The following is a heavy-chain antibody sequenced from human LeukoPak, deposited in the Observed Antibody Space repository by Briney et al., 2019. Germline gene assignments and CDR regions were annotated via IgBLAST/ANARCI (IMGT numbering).Heavy chain of an antibody. CDR1: GYTYTSYG. CDR2: ISAYNGNT. V-gene: IGHV1-18*01. Sequence: ASVTVSCKASGYTYTSYGISWVRPAPGQGLEGMGWISAYNGNTNYAQKLQGRVTMTTDTSTSTAYMELSSLRSDDTAVYYCARDFAVASRVYPDCFDYWGQGTLVTVSS. D-gene: IGHD2-21*01. CDR3: ARDFAVASRVYPDCFDY. J-gene: IGHJ4*02.